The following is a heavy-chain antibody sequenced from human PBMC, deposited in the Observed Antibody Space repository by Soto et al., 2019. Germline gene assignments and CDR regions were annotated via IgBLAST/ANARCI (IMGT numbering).Heavy chain of an antibody. V-gene: IGHV3-23*05. CDR1: GFSFTSSA. CDR3: SKDAVPGDGWWLLEH. Sequence: GGSLRLSCRDSGFSFTSSALAWVRQAPGKGLECVAGLYGSGRGIEYADSVRGRFTISRDNSRNTVYLDMNYLRGDDTAGYYCSKDAVPGDGWWLLEHWGRGTVVTVSS. D-gene: IGHD2-21*02. J-gene: IGHJ1*01. CDR2: LYGSGRGI.